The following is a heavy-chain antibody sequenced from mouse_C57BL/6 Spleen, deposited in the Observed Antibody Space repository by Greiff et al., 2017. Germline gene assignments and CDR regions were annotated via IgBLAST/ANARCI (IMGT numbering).Heavy chain of an antibody. D-gene: IGHD1-1*01. CDR2: IDPSDSYT. CDR3: ARGGLLLRYLDY. CDR1: GSTFTSYW. J-gene: IGHJ2*01. Sequence: QVHVKQPGAELVKPGASVKLSCKASGSTFTSYWMQWVKQRPGQGLEWIGEIDPSDSYTNYTQKFKGKATLTVDTSSSTAYMQLSSLTSEDSAVYYCARGGLLLRYLDYWGQGTTLTVSS. V-gene: IGHV1-50*01.